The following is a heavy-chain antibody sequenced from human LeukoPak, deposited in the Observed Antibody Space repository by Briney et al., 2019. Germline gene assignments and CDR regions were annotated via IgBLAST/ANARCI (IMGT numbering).Heavy chain of an antibody. D-gene: IGHD2-2*01. CDR3: AKALNVLVPSTSRWFDP. CDR1: GFTFSNYA. CDR2: ISDGGAAT. V-gene: IGHV3-23*01. Sequence: GGSLRLSCAASGFTFSNYAMTWARQAPGKGLEWVSTISDGGAATYYADSVKGRFTISRDNSKNTLSLQMNSLRAEDTAVYYCAKALNVLVPSTSRWFDPWGQGTLVTVSS. J-gene: IGHJ5*02.